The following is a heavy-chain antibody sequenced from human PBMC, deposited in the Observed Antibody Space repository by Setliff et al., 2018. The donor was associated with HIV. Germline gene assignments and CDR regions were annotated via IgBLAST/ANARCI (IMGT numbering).Heavy chain of an antibody. CDR2: INPSGGST. CDR3: ARDLGGYDY. Sequence: GASVKVSCKASGYTFTGYYMHWVRQAPGQGLEWMGIINPSGGSTSYAQKFQGRVTITRDTSASTAYMELNSLRSEDTAVYYCARDLGGYDYWGQGTLVTVSS. D-gene: IGHD5-12*01. CDR1: GYTFTGYY. V-gene: IGHV1-46*01. J-gene: IGHJ4*02.